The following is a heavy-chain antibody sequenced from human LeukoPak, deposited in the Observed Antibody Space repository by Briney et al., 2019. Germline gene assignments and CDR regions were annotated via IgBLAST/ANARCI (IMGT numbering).Heavy chain of an antibody. CDR1: GFTFSSYA. J-gene: IGHJ4*02. V-gene: IGHV3-23*01. D-gene: IGHD3-10*01. CDR2: ISGSGGST. CDR3: AKNTRLWFGEAGDFDY. Sequence: PGGSLRLSCAASGFTFSSYAMSWVRQAPGKGPEWVSAISGSGGSTYYTHSVKGRFTISRDNSKNTLYLQMNSLRAGDTAVYYCAKNTRLWFGEAGDFDYWGQGTLVTVSS.